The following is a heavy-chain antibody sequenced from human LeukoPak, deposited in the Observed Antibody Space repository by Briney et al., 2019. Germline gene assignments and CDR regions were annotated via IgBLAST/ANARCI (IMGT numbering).Heavy chain of an antibody. CDR3: ARVRRGTSPHYHYYMDV. J-gene: IGHJ6*03. Sequence: SETLSLTCAVYGGSFSGYYWSWIRQPPGKGLEWIGGINDSGSTNYNPSLKSRVTISVDTSKKQFSLKVTTVTAADTAVYYCARVRRGTSPHYHYYMDVWGKGTTVTVSS. D-gene: IGHD3-16*01. CDR1: GGSFSGYY. V-gene: IGHV4-34*01. CDR2: INDSGST.